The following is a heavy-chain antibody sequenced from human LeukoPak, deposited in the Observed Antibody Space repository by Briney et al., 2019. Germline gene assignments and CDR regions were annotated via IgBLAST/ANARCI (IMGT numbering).Heavy chain of an antibody. CDR2: IYYSGST. J-gene: IGHJ5*02. V-gene: IGHV4-39*07. CDR3: ARLIAAASGWFDP. D-gene: IGHD6-13*01. CDR1: DGSISSSSYY. Sequence: SETLSLTCTVSDGSISSSSYYWGWIRQPPGKGLEWIGNIYYSGSTNYNPSLKSRVTISVDTSKNQFSLKLSSVTAADTAVYYCARLIAAASGWFDPWGQGTLVTVSS.